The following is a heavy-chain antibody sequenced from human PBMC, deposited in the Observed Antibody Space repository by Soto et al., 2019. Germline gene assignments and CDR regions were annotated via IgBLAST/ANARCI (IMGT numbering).Heavy chain of an antibody. V-gene: IGHV1-69*01. D-gene: IGHD6-19*01. Sequence: QVQLVQSGAEVKKPGSSVKVSCKASGGTFSSYAISWVRQAPGQGLEWVGWIIPIFGTANYEQKFQGRVTITADEPTSTAYMELSSLRSEDTAVYYCARERASSSGWGPGDFAIWGQLTMVTVSS. CDR2: IIPIFGTA. J-gene: IGHJ3*02. CDR3: ARERASSSGWGPGDFAI. CDR1: GGTFSSYA.